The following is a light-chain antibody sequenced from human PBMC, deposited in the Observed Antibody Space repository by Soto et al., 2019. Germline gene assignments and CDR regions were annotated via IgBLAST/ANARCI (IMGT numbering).Light chain of an antibody. CDR1: QSVNRN. V-gene: IGKV3-15*01. J-gene: IGKJ4*01. CDR3: QQYNDWPLT. Sequence: EKVMTKSPAALSVSPGERATLSCRASQSVNRNLAWYQQKPGQAPRLLLYGASTRATGIPARFSGSASGTEFTLTISSLQSEDSAVYYCQQYNDWPLTFGGGTKVEIK. CDR2: GAS.